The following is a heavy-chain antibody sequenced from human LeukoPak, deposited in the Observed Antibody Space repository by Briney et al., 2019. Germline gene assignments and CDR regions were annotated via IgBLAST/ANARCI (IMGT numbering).Heavy chain of an antibody. V-gene: IGHV4-4*07. J-gene: IGHJ6*04. D-gene: IGHD3-10*01. Sequence: PSETLSLTCTVSGGSISSYYWNWIRQPAGKGLEWIGRIYSGGGTNYNPSLKSRVTMSIDTSKNHFSLKLTSVTAADTAVYYCTRGLYFYGSGTYYDKKLDVWGKGTTVTISS. CDR2: IYSGGGT. CDR1: GGSISSYY. CDR3: TRGLYFYGSGTYYDKKLDV.